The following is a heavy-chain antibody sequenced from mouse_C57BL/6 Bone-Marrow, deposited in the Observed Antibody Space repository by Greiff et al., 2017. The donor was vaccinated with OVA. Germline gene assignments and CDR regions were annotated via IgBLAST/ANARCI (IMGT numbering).Heavy chain of an antibody. V-gene: IGHV14-4*01. CDR3: TTVIFAY. Sequence: EVKLVESGAELVRPGASVKLSCTASGFNFKDDYMHWVKQRPEQGLEWIGWIDPENGDTEYTSKFQGKATITADTSSNTAYMQLSSLTSEDTAVYYCTTVIFAYWGQGTLVTVSA. CDR2: IDPENGDT. J-gene: IGHJ3*01. CDR1: GFNFKDDY.